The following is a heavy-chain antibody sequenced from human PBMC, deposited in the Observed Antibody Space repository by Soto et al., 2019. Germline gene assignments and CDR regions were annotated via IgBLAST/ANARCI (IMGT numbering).Heavy chain of an antibody. D-gene: IGHD2-2*01. Sequence: WWSLRLSCSASVFTFTNYLITWVRQAPGKGLEWVSSIDKSGGDTYYADSVKGRFTISRDNSKNTPYLQMNGLRAEDTALYYCAKDTYSRSWYFWGQGTLVTVSS. CDR3: AKDTYSRSWYF. CDR2: IDKSGGDT. CDR1: VFTFTNYL. V-gene: IGHV3-23*05. J-gene: IGHJ4*02.